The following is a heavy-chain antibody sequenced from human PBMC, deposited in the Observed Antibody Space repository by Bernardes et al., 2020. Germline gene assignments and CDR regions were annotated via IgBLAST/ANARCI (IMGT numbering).Heavy chain of an antibody. D-gene: IGHD3-3*01. CDR1: GGSISSYY. V-gene: IGHV4-59*01. Sequence: SETLSLTCTVSGGSISSYYWSWIRQPPGKGLEWIGYIYYSGSTNYNPSLKSRVTISVDTSKNQFSLKLSSVTAADTAVYYCARSYNYAFWSGTSFDAFDIWGQGTMVTVYS. CDR2: IYYSGST. CDR3: ARSYNYAFWSGTSFDAFDI. J-gene: IGHJ3*02.